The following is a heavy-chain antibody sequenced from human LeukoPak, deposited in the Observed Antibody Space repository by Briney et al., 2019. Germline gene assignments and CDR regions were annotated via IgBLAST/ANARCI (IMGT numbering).Heavy chain of an antibody. CDR1: GYTFTGYY. CDR3: ARESYDYVWGSQPPEYFQH. Sequence: GASVKVSCEASGYTFTGYYIHWARQAPGQGLEWMGWINPNSGGTNYAQKFQGRVTMTRDTSISTAYMEQSRLRSDDTAVYYCARESYDYVWGSQPPEYFQHWGQGTLVTVSS. D-gene: IGHD3-16*01. J-gene: IGHJ1*01. CDR2: INPNSGGT. V-gene: IGHV1-2*02.